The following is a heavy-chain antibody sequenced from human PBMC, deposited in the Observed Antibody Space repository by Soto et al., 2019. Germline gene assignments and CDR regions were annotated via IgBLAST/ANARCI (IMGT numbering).Heavy chain of an antibody. CDR2: ISSNSAYI. CDR3: TSDASRDSSARGWFDP. Sequence: PGGSLRLSCAASGFTFSSYEMNWVRQAPGKGLEWVSTISSNSAYIYYTDALRGRFTISRDNAKNSLHLQMNSLRAEDTAVYYCTSDASRDSSARGWFDPWGPGTLVTVSS. CDR1: GFTFSSYE. D-gene: IGHD6-13*01. V-gene: IGHV3-21*01. J-gene: IGHJ5*02.